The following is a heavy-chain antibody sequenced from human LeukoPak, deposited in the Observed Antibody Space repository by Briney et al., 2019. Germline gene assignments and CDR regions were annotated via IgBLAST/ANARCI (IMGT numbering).Heavy chain of an antibody. CDR1: GGSISSYY. Sequence: SETLSLTCTVSGGSISSYYWSWIRQPPGKGLERIGYIYYSGSTNYNPSLKSRVTISVDTSKNQFSLKLSSVTAADTAVYYCATAKDGYNYEYYFDYWGQGTLVTVSS. CDR3: ATAKDGYNYEYYFDY. J-gene: IGHJ4*02. CDR2: IYYSGST. V-gene: IGHV4-59*01. D-gene: IGHD5-24*01.